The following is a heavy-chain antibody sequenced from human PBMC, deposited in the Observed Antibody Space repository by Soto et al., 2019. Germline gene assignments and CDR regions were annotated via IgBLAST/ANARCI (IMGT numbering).Heavy chain of an antibody. Sequence: PGGSLRLSCAASGFTVSSNYMSWVRQAPGKGLEWVSVIYSGGSTYYADSVKGRFTISRDNSKNTLYLQMNSLRAEDTAAYYCEGGAAIAATPAAFDIWGQGTMVTVSS. D-gene: IGHD2-15*01. CDR2: IYSGGST. V-gene: IGHV3-66*01. CDR1: GFTVSSNY. CDR3: EGGAAIAATPAAFDI. J-gene: IGHJ3*02.